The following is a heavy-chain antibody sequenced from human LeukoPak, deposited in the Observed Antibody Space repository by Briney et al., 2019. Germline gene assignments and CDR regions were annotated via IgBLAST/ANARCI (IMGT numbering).Heavy chain of an antibody. CDR2: IWSDGNNK. CDR3: VKERGPFDAFDI. V-gene: IGHV3-33*06. CDR1: GFTFSTYG. J-gene: IGHJ3*02. Sequence: PGGSLRLSCAATGFTFSTYGMHWVRQAPGKGLEWVAVIWSDGNNKFYADSVKGRFTFSRDNSRNTLSLQMNSLRAEDTAVYYCVKERGPFDAFDIWGLGTMVTVSS.